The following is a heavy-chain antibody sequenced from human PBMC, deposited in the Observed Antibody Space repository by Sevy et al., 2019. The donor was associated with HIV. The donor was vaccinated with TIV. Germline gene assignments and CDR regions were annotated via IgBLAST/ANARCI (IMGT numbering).Heavy chain of an antibody. V-gene: IGHV1-24*01. CDR2: FDPQHVET. D-gene: IGHD2-15*01. CDR1: GYTLSKLF. CDR3: ATVGLRYFSGSSSYQGDWFDP. J-gene: IGHJ5*02. Sequence: ASVKVSCKVSGYTLSKLFIHWVRQAPGKGLEWMGNFDPQHVETIYAQKFQGRVTMAEDTSADTVYMDLSGLTSEDTAVYYCATVGLRYFSGSSSYQGDWFDPWGQGTLVTVSS.